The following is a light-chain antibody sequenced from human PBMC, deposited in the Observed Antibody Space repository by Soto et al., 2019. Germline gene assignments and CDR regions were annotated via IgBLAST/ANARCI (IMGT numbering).Light chain of an antibody. CDR2: DAS. CDR3: QPYTPPWT. CDR1: QSISRW. J-gene: IGKJ1*01. Sequence: DIQMTQSPSTLSASVGDRVTITCRASQSISRWLAWYQQKPGKAPNLLIYDASTLHSGVPSRFSGSGSGTEFTLTITILQPDDFATHFRQPYTPPWTFGQGTNVQIK. V-gene: IGKV1-5*01.